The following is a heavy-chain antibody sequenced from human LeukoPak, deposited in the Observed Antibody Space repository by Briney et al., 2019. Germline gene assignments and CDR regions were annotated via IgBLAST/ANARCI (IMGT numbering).Heavy chain of an antibody. CDR3: AREGMSSWDFDY. D-gene: IGHD6-13*01. CDR2: IYYSGST. J-gene: IGHJ4*02. Sequence: SETLSLTCTVSGGSISSYYWSWIRQPPGKGLEWIGYIYYSGSTNYNPSLKSRVTISVDTSKNQFSLKLSSVTAADTAVYYCAREGMSSWDFDYWGQGTLVTVSS. V-gene: IGHV4-59*01. CDR1: GGSISSYY.